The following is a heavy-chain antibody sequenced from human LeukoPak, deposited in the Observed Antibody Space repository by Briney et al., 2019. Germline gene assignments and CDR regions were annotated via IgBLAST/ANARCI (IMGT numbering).Heavy chain of an antibody. CDR1: GYTFTGYY. V-gene: IGHV1-2*02. J-gene: IGHJ4*02. D-gene: IGHD3-10*01. CDR3: ASSPMVRGVIVGFFDY. Sequence: VASVKVSCKASGYTFTGYYMHWVRQAPGQGLEWMGWINPNSGGTNYAQKFQGRVTMTRDTSISTAYMELSRLRSDDTAVYYCASSPMVRGVIVGFFDYWGQGTLVTVSS. CDR2: INPNSGGT.